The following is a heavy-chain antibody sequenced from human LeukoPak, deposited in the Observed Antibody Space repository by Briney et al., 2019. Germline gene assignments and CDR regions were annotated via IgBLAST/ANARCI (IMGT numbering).Heavy chain of an antibody. CDR3: ARYLGDYYGGKLGDGY. CDR2: INPNSGGT. Sequence: GASVKVSCKASGYTFTGYYMHWVRQAPGQGLEWMGWINPNSGGTNYAQKFQGRVTMTRDTSISTAYMELSRLRSDDTAVYYCARYLGDYYGGKLGDGYWGQGTLVTVSS. D-gene: IGHD4-23*01. J-gene: IGHJ4*02. V-gene: IGHV1-2*02. CDR1: GYTFTGYY.